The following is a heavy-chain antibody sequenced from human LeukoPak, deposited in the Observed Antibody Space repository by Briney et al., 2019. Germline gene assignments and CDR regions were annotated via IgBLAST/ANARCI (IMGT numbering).Heavy chain of an antibody. CDR3: ARDRGVKESTSTVTTSSFWFDP. J-gene: IGHJ5*02. V-gene: IGHV1-2*02. CDR1: GYTFTGYY. D-gene: IGHD4-17*01. Sequence: ASVKVSCKASGYTFTGYYMHWVRQAPGQGLEWMGWINPNSGGTNYAQKFQGRVTMTRDTSISTAYMELSRLRSDDTAVYYCARDRGVKESTSTVTTSSFWFDPWGQGTLATVSS. CDR2: INPNSGGT.